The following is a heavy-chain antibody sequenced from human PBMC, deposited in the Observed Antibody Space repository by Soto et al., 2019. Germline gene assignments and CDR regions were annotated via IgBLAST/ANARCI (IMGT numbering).Heavy chain of an antibody. J-gene: IGHJ4*02. V-gene: IGHV4-59*01. Sequence: SETLSLTCSVSGGSINNFHWSWIRQPPGKGLEWTGFVFYSGRTTYNPSLQSRVTISVDTSHNHFSLKLRSVTAADTATYYCARIKSGYSYGSIIDFWGQGKLVTVSS. CDR1: GGSINNFH. CDR2: VFYSGRT. D-gene: IGHD5-18*01. CDR3: ARIKSGYSYGSIIDF.